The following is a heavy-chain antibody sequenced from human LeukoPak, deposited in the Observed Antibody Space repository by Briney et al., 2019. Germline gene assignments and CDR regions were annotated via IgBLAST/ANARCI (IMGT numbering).Heavy chain of an antibody. Sequence: SETLSLTCTVSGGSISSYYWNWIRKPPGQGQDWIGYIYTSGSTNYYPSLKSRVTISVDTSKNQFSLKLSSVTAADTAVYYCERSYSSGWQTGPGADFDYWGQGTLVTVSS. CDR2: IYTSGST. CDR3: ERSYSSGWQTGPGADFDY. V-gene: IGHV4-4*09. CDR1: GGSISSYY. J-gene: IGHJ4*02. D-gene: IGHD6-19*01.